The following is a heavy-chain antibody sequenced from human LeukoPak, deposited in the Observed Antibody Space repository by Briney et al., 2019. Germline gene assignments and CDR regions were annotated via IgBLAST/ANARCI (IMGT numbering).Heavy chain of an antibody. CDR2: IIPIFGTA. CDR1: GYTFTGYY. J-gene: IGHJ6*03. CDR3: ARLGYCSSTSCYGYYYYYMDV. Sequence: ASVKVSCKASGYTFTGYYMHWVRQAPGQGLEWMGGIIPIFGTANYAQKFQGRVTITADESTSTAYMELSSLRSEDTAVYYCARLGYCSSTSCYGYYYYYMDVWGKGTTVTVSS. V-gene: IGHV1-69*13. D-gene: IGHD2-2*01.